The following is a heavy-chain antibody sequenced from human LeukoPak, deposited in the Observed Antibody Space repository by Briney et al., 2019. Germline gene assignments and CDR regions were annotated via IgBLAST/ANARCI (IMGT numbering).Heavy chain of an antibody. CDR1: GFSISNGYY. V-gene: IGHV4-38-2*02. J-gene: IGHJ6*03. D-gene: IGHD2-15*01. Sequence: PSETLSLTCTVSGFSISNGYYWGWIRQPPGKGLGWIGSIYHSGSTYYNPSLKSRVTISVDTSKNQFSLKLSSVTAADTAVYYCPRDIVVVVAVSPSGHWDYYYYMDVWGKGTAVTISS. CDR3: PRDIVVVVAVSPSGHWDYYYYMDV. CDR2: IYHSGST.